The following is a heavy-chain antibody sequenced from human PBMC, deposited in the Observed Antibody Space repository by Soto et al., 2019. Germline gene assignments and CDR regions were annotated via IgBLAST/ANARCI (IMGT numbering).Heavy chain of an antibody. CDR1: GYTFTSYG. D-gene: IGHD6-13*01. J-gene: IGHJ5*02. CDR3: ARGAYSSSWWFHWFDP. Sequence: ASVKVSCKASGYTFTSYGISWVRQAPGQGLEWMGWISAYNGNTNYAQKLQGRVTMTTDTSTSTAYKELRSLRSDDTAVYYCARGAYSSSWWFHWFDPWGQGTLVTVSS. V-gene: IGHV1-18*01. CDR2: ISAYNGNT.